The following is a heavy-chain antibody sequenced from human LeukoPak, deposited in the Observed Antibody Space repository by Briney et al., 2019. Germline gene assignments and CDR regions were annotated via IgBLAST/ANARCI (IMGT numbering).Heavy chain of an antibody. J-gene: IGHJ4*02. CDR3: ARDRGSWPLFDY. D-gene: IGHD2-15*01. CDR2: IWYDGSNK. V-gene: IGHV3-33*01. Sequence: GRSLRLSCAASGFTFSSYGMHWVRQAPGKGLEWVAVIWYDGSNKYYADSVKGRFTISRDNSKNTLYPQMNSLRAEDTAVYYCARDRGSWPLFDYWGQGTLVTVSS. CDR1: GFTFSSYG.